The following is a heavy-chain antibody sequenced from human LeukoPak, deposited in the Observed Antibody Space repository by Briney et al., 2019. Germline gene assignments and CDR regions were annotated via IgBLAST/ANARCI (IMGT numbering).Heavy chain of an antibody. CDR3: ARAPVLITDAFDI. J-gene: IGHJ3*02. D-gene: IGHD3-10*01. V-gene: IGHV3-21*01. CDR1: GFTFSSYS. Sequence: GGSLRLSCAASGFTFSSYSMNWVRQAPGKGLEWVSSISSSSSYIYYADSVKGRFTISRDNAKNSLYLQMNSLRAEDTAVYYCARAPVLITDAFDIWGQGTMVTVSS. CDR2: ISSSSSYI.